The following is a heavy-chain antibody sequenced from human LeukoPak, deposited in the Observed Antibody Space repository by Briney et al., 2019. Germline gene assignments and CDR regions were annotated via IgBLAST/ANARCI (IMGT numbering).Heavy chain of an antibody. D-gene: IGHD3-10*01. CDR1: GGTLSSYA. J-gene: IGHJ4*02. CDR2: IIPIFGTA. Sequence: GSSVKVSCKASGGTLSSYAISWVGQAPGQGLEWMGRIIPIFGTANYAQKFQGRVTITTDESTSTAYMELSSLRSEDTAVYYCASAGYYYGSGSYYNGPFDYWGQGTLVTVSS. CDR3: ASAGYYYGSGSYYNGPFDY. V-gene: IGHV1-69*05.